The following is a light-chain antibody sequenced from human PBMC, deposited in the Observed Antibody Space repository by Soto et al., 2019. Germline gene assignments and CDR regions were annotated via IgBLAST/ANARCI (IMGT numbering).Light chain of an antibody. V-gene: IGLV2-8*01. J-gene: IGLJ3*02. Sequence: QSALTQPPSASGSPGQSITISCTGTSSDVGNYNYVSWYQQHPGKAPKLMIYEVNNRPSGVPDRFSCSKSGNTASLTVSGLQADDEADDYYCSYAGSNSTKVFGGGTKVTVL. CDR1: SSDVGNYNY. CDR3: CSYAGSNSTKV. CDR2: EVN.